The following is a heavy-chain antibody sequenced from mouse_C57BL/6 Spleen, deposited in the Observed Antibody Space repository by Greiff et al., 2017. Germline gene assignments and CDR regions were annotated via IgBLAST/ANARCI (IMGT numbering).Heavy chain of an antibody. V-gene: IGHV14-2*01. CDR1: GVNIKDYY. Sequence: VQLQQSGAELLKPGASVKLSCTASGVNIKDYYMHWVKQRTEQGLEWIVRIDPEDGDTKYAPKFQFKAAITADTSSNTAYLQLSSLTSEDTAVYYCARGSYGSSSAWFAYWGQGTLVIVSA. CDR2: IDPEDGDT. CDR3: ARGSYGSSSAWFAY. J-gene: IGHJ3*01. D-gene: IGHD1-1*01.